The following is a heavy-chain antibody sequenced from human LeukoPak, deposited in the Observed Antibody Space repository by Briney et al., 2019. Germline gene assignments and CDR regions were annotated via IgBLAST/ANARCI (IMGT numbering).Heavy chain of an antibody. CDR1: GFTFSSHS. J-gene: IGHJ4*02. CDR3: AREPYGSGSYQLDY. D-gene: IGHD3-10*01. CDR2: ISGESSTI. Sequence: SGGSLRLSCAASGFTFSSHSMSWVRQAPGKGLEWVSYISGESSTIYYADSVKGRFTISRDNAKNSLYLQMSSLRDEDTAVYYCAREPYGSGSYQLDYWGQGTLVTVSS. V-gene: IGHV3-48*02.